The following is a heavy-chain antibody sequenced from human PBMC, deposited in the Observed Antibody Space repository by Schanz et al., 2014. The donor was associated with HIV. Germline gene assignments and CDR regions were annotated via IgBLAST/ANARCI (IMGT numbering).Heavy chain of an antibody. D-gene: IGHD3-22*01. CDR1: GFSFDNYG. J-gene: IGHJ4*02. V-gene: IGHV3-30*18. Sequence: QLVESGGGVVQPGRSLRLSCAASGFSFDNYGMHWVRQAPGKGLEWEAVISYDGTNKKYEDSVKGRLTISRDNSKNTLYLQMTTLRTEDTAVYYCAKPEYDSRGNSQSHFDSWGQGTLVTVSS. CDR2: ISYDGTNK. CDR3: AKPEYDSRGNSQSHFDS.